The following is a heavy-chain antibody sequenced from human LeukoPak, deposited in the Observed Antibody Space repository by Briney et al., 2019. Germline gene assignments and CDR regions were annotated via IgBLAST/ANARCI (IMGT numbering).Heavy chain of an antibody. CDR2: ISSSSSMI. D-gene: IGHD4-17*01. CDR3: ARDYGDLPARVPYFDY. J-gene: IGHJ4*02. CDR1: GFTFSSYS. Sequence: GGSLRLSCAASGFTFSSYSMNWVGQAPGKGLEWVSYISSSSSMIYYADSVKGRFTISRDNAKNSLYLQMKSLRDEDTAIYYCARDYGDLPARVPYFDYWGQGTLVTVSS. V-gene: IGHV3-48*02.